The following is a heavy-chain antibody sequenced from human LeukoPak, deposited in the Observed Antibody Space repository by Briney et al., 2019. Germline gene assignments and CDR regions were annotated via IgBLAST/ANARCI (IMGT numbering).Heavy chain of an antibody. Sequence: GRSLRLSCAASGFTFSSYWMNWVRQAPGQGLEWVANIKQDGSEKYYVDSVKGRFTISRDNAKNSLYLQMNSLRAEDTAVYYCARSYSSSWYFDYWGQGTLVTVSS. V-gene: IGHV3-7*03. CDR3: ARSYSSSWYFDY. D-gene: IGHD6-13*01. CDR1: GFTFSSYW. CDR2: IKQDGSEK. J-gene: IGHJ4*02.